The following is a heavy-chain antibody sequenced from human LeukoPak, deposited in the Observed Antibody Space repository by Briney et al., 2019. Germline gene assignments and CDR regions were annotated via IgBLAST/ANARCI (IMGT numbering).Heavy chain of an antibody. D-gene: IGHD3-3*01. V-gene: IGHV1-69*06. J-gene: IGHJ5*02. CDR2: IIPIFGTA. CDR1: GGTFSSYA. CDR3: ASSADYDFWSGPYNWFDP. Sequence: SVKVSCKASGGTFSSYAISWVRQAPGQGLEWMGGIIPIFGTANYAQKFQGRVTITADKSTSTAYMELSSLRSEGTAVYYCASSADYDFWSGPYNWFDPWGQGTLVTVSS.